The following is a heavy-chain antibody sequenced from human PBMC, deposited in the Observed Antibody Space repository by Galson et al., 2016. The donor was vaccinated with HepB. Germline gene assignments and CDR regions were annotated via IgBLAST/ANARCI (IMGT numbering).Heavy chain of an antibody. CDR2: INWNSGRI. Sequence: SLRLSCAASGFTFDDYAMHWVRQVPGKGLEWVSGINWNSGRIRYADSVKGRFTVSRDNGKNSLYLQMNSLRTEDTALYYCAKSFSGYDSLLGYWGQGTLVSVSS. CDR3: AKSFSGYDSLLGY. J-gene: IGHJ4*02. CDR1: GFTFDDYA. D-gene: IGHD5-12*01. V-gene: IGHV3-9*01.